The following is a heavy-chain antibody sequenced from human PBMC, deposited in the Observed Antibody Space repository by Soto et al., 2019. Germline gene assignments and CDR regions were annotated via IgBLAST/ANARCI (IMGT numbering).Heavy chain of an antibody. V-gene: IGHV1-18*01. Sequence: QVQLVQSGAEVRKPGASVKVACKASGYTFTMYGISWVRRAPGQGLEWMGWISAHDGNTNYAQKFQGRVSMTIDTYTTTAYMELRSLRSDDTAVYYCARDYTGGQWLVRYFEYWGQGTLVTVSS. J-gene: IGHJ4*02. D-gene: IGHD6-19*01. CDR1: GYTFTMYG. CDR2: ISAHDGNT. CDR3: ARDYTGGQWLVRYFEY.